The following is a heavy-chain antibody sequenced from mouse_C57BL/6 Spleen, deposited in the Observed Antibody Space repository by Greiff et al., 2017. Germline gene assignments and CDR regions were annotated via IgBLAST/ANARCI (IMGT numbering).Heavy chain of an antibody. CDR1: GYTFTSYW. D-gene: IGHD1-1*01. Sequence: QVQLQQSGAELVKPGASVKLSCKASGYTFTSYWMHWVKQRPGQGLEWIGMIHPNSGSTNYNEKFKSKATLTVDKSSSTAYMQLSSLTSEDSAVYYCAKNTTVYWYFDVWGTGTTVTVSS. J-gene: IGHJ1*03. CDR3: AKNTTVYWYFDV. CDR2: IHPNSGST. V-gene: IGHV1-64*01.